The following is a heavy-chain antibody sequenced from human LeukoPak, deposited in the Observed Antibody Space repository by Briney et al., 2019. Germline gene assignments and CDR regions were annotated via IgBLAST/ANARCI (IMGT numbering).Heavy chain of an antibody. CDR1: GGSISSSRYY. CDR3: ARPNQYCTGVSCYSGHY. Sequence: PSETLSLTCSVSGGSISSSRYYWGWIRQPPGKGLEWIGSIYDSGRTYYNPSLKSRVTISVDTSKNQSSLKLSSVTAADTAVYYCARPNQYCTGVSCYSGHYWGQGTLVTVSS. CDR2: IYDSGRT. V-gene: IGHV4-39*01. D-gene: IGHD2-15*01. J-gene: IGHJ4*02.